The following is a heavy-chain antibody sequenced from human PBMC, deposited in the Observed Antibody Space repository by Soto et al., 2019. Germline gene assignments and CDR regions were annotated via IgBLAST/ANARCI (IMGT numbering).Heavy chain of an antibody. V-gene: IGHV4-39*01. CDR2: IYYSGST. Sequence: QLQLQESGPGLVKPSETLSLTCTVSGGSISSSSYYWGWIRQPPGKGLEWIWSIYYSGSTYYNPSLKSRVTISVDTSKNQFSLKLSSVTAADTAVYYCARHEGKYSSSWYGGEIYYYYMDVWGKGTTVTVSS. CDR1: GGSISSSSYY. J-gene: IGHJ6*03. D-gene: IGHD6-13*01. CDR3: ARHEGKYSSSWYGGEIYYYYMDV.